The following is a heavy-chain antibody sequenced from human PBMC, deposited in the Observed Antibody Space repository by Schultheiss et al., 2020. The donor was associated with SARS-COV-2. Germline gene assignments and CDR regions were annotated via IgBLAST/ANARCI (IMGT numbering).Heavy chain of an antibody. J-gene: IGHJ4*02. Sequence: SETLSLTCAVYGGSFSGYYWSWIRQPPGKGLEWIGEINHSGSTYYNPSLKSRVTISVDTSKNQFSLKLSSVTAADTALYYCARVDTAMAYGVDYWGQGTLVTVSS. CDR3: ARVDTAMAYGVDY. D-gene: IGHD5-18*01. CDR1: GGSFSGYY. V-gene: IGHV4-34*01. CDR2: INHSGST.